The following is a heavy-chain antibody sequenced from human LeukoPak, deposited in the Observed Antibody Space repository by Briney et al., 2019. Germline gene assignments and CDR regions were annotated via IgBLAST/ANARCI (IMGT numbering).Heavy chain of an antibody. CDR2: ISSSSSTI. Sequence: PVGSLRLSCAASGFTFSSYSMNWVRQAPGKGLEWVSYISSSSSTIYYADSVKGRFTISRDNAKNSLYLQMNSLRAEDTAVYYCASTDYFDYWGQGTLVTVSS. CDR1: GFTFSSYS. CDR3: ASTDYFDY. J-gene: IGHJ4*02. V-gene: IGHV3-48*01.